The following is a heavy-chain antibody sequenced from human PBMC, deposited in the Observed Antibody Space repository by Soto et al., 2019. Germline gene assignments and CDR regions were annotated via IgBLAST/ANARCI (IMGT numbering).Heavy chain of an antibody. CDR2: IYYSGST. J-gene: IGHJ4*02. D-gene: IGHD2-21*02. CDR1: GGSISSSSYY. Sequence: SVTLSLTCTVSGGSISSSSYYWGWIRQPPGKGLEWIGSIYYSGSTYYNPSLKSRVTISVDTSKNQFSLKLSSVTAADTAVYYCARLGDAVTFDHWGQGALVTVSS. CDR3: ARLGDAVTFDH. V-gene: IGHV4-39*01.